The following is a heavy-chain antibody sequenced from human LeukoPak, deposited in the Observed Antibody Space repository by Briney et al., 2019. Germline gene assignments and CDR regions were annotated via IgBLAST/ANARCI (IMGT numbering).Heavy chain of an antibody. J-gene: IGHJ4*02. V-gene: IGHV4-59*12. CDR2: IYYSGST. Sequence: SETLSLTCTVSGGSISSYYWSWIRQPPGKGLEWIGYIYYSGSTNYNPSLKSRVTISVDTSKNQFSLKLSSVTAADTAVYYCASSGIAAAAHDYWGQGTLVTVSS. D-gene: IGHD6-13*01. CDR3: ASSGIAAAAHDY. CDR1: GGSISSYY.